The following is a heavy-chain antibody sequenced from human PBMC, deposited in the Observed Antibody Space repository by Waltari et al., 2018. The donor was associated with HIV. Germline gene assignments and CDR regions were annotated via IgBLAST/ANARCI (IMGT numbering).Heavy chain of an antibody. CDR3: ARRHVDTALVRWGLDD. CDR2: IYYSGST. J-gene: IGHJ4*02. Sequence: QLQLQESGPGLVKPSETLSLPCTVSGGSISRSSYFWGWIRQPPGKGLEWIGSIYYSGSTYYNPSLKSRVTISVDTPKNQFSLILSSVTAADTAVYYCARRHVDTALVRWGLDDWGQGTLVTVSS. D-gene: IGHD5-18*01. V-gene: IGHV4-39*01. CDR1: GGSISRSSYF.